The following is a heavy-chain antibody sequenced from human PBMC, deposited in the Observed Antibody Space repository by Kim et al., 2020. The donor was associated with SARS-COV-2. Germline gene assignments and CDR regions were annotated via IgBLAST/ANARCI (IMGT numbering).Heavy chain of an antibody. CDR3: TRGRGVVTATNSFDS. CDR2: INNDGTST. CDR1: GFTFRSYW. Sequence: GGSLRLSCATSGFTFRSYWMHWVRQAPGKGLVWVSRINNDGTSTTYADSVRGRFTISRDNAKNTLYLQLSSLRAEDTAVYYCTRGRGVVTATNSFDSWGQGTLVTVSS. V-gene: IGHV3-74*01. J-gene: IGHJ4*02. D-gene: IGHD2-15*01.